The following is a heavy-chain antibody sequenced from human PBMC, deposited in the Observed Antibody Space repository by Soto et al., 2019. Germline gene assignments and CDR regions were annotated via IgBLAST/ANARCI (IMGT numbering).Heavy chain of an antibody. V-gene: IGHV1-3*01. J-gene: IGHJ4*02. D-gene: IGHD3-9*01. CDR3: SRDLTSDY. CDR2: INAGNGNT. CDR1: GYTFTSYA. Sequence: QVQLVQSGAEVNKPGASVKVSCKASGYTFTSYAMHWVRQAPGQSLEWMGWINAGNGNTKYSQKFQGRVTITRDTSASTAYMELSSLRSEDTAVYYCSRDLTSDYWGQGTLVTVSS.